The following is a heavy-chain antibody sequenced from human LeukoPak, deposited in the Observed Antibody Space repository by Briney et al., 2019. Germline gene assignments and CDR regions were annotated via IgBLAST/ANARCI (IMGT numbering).Heavy chain of an antibody. D-gene: IGHD1-1*01. V-gene: IGHV3-66*02. CDR3: AKNLEHAFDI. CDR2: IFGGGST. CDR1: GFTVGNNF. Sequence: PGGSLRLSCAASGFTVGNNFMSWVRQAPGKGLEWVSVIFGGGSTYYAESVKGRFTISRDNSKNTLYLQMNSLRAEDTAVYYCAKNLEHAFDIWGQGTMVTVSS. J-gene: IGHJ3*02.